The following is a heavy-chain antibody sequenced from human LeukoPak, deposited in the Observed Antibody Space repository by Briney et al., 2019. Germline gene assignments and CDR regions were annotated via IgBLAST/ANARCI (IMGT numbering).Heavy chain of an antibody. CDR3: ARAKYGSGSLDY. Sequence: PGGSLRLSCAASGFTFSSYSMNWVRQAPGKGLEWVSSISSSSSYIYHADSVKGRFTISRDNAKNSLYLQMNSLRAEDTAVYYCARAKYGSGSLDYWGQETLVTVSS. D-gene: IGHD3-10*01. CDR1: GFTFSSYS. V-gene: IGHV3-21*01. CDR2: ISSSSSYI. J-gene: IGHJ4*02.